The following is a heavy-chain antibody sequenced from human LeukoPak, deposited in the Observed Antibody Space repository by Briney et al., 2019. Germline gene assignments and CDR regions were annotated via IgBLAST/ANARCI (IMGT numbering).Heavy chain of an antibody. V-gene: IGHV3-30*04. Sequence: GGSLRLSCAASGFTFSSYAMHWVRQAPGKGLEWVAVISYDGSNKYYADSVKGRFTISRDNSKNTLYLQMNSLRAEDTAVYYCASGRYSSGWSSPKGAFDYWGQGTLVTVSS. CDR1: GFTFSSYA. D-gene: IGHD6-19*01. J-gene: IGHJ4*02. CDR2: ISYDGSNK. CDR3: ASGRYSSGWSSPKGAFDY.